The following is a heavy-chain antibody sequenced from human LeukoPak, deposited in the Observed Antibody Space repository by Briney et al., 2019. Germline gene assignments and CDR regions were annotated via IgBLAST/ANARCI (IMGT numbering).Heavy chain of an antibody. D-gene: IGHD6-19*01. J-gene: IGHJ3*02. CDR3: ARHYRGALAGTMGAFDI. CDR2: IHYSGST. Sequence: SETLSLTCTVSGGSISSRSYYWGWVRQPPGKGLEWTGSIHYSGSTYYDASFKSRVTMSVDTSKSQFSLKLSSVTAADTAVYYCARHYRGALAGTMGAFDIWGQGTMVTVSS. V-gene: IGHV4-39*01. CDR1: GGSISSRSYY.